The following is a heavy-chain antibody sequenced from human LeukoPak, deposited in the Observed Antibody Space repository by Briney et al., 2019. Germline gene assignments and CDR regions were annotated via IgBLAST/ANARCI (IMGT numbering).Heavy chain of an antibody. CDR3: ARDRDSSGSDYYDYGMDV. V-gene: IGHV3-7*01. CDR2: IKQDGSEK. CDR1: GFTLSKHW. Sequence: GGSLTLSCAASGFTLSKHWMTWVRQAPGKGLECVAIIKQDGSEKYYVNSVKGRFTISRDNAKNSLYLQMNSLRVEDTAVYYCARDRDSSGSDYYDYGMDVWGQGTTVTVSS. J-gene: IGHJ6*02. D-gene: IGHD1-26*01.